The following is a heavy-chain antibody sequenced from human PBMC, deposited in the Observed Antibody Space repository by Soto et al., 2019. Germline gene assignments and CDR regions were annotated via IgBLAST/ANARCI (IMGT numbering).Heavy chain of an antibody. CDR2: IYHRGNT. V-gene: IGHV4-30-4*01. Sequence: SETLSLTCTVSGGSISSGDYYWSWIRQPPGKGLEWIGYIYHRGNTYYNPSLKSRVTISGDTSKNQFSLKLNSVTAADTAVYYCARCRFGYDILTGYYKVSGFDPWGQGTLVTVSS. CDR1: GGSISSGDYY. CDR3: ARCRFGYDILTGYYKVSGFDP. J-gene: IGHJ5*02. D-gene: IGHD3-9*01.